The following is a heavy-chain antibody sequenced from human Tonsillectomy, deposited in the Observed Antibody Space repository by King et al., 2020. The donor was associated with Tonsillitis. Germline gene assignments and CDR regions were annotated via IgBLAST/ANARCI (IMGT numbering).Heavy chain of an antibody. Sequence: PLQESGPGLVKPSQTLSLTCTVSGGSISSGGYYWSWIRQHPGKGLEWIGYIYYSGSTYYNPSLKSRVTISVETSKNQFSLKLSSVTAADTAVYFCARFSPGDGDPYYFDYWGQGTLVTVSS. CDR2: IYYSGST. CDR3: ARFSPGDGDPYYFDY. J-gene: IGHJ4*02. CDR1: GGSISSGGYY. D-gene: IGHD7-27*01. V-gene: IGHV4-31*03.